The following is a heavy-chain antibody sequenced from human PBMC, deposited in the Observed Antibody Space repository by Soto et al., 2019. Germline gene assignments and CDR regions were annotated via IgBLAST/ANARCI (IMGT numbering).Heavy chain of an antibody. V-gene: IGHV3-30*19. CDR2: ISYDGSNK. D-gene: IGHD3-3*01. CDR3: ARVVVRFLEWSGMDV. Sequence: TGGSLRLSCAASGFTFSTYGMHWVRQVPGKGLEWVAVISYDGSNKYYADSVKGRFTISRDNSKNTLYLQMNSLRAEDTAVYYCARVVVRFLEWSGMDVWGQGTTVTVSS. CDR1: GFTFSTYG. J-gene: IGHJ6*02.